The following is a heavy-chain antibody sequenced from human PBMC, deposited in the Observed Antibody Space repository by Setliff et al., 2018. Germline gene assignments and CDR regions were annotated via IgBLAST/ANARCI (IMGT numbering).Heavy chain of an antibody. CDR3: ARGSPTTVVTYAEYFQH. CDR1: GYTFTSYA. J-gene: IGHJ1*01. CDR2: INAGNGNT. Sequence: GASVKVSCKASGYTFTSYAMHWVRQAPGQRLEWMGWINAGNGNTKYSQKFQGRVTITRDTSASTAYMELSSLRSEDTAVYYCARGSPTTVVTYAEYFQHWGQGTLVTVSS. D-gene: IGHD4-17*01. V-gene: IGHV1-3*01.